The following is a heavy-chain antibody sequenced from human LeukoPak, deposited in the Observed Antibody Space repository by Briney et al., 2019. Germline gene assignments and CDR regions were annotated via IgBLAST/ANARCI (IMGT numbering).Heavy chain of an antibody. CDR3: ARDAKYYYGSRTYFFFEY. V-gene: IGHV4-4*07. CDR2: IYTSGTT. D-gene: IGHD3-10*01. J-gene: IGHJ4*02. Sequence: PSETLSLTCTVSGGSFSTYYWSWIRQPAGKGLEWIGHIYTSGTTNYNPSLRSRVTMSIDTSKNQFSLKLSSVTAADTAIYYCARDAKYYYGSRTYFFFEYWGQGTLLTVSS. CDR1: GGSFSTYY.